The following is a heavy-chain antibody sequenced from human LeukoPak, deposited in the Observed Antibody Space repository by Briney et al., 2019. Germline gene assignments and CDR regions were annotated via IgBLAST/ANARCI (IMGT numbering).Heavy chain of an antibody. J-gene: IGHJ4*02. Sequence: PSETLSLTCTVSGGSISSYYWSWIRQPPGKGLEWIEYIYYSGSTNYNPSLKSRVTISVDTSKNQFSLKLSSVTAADTAVYYCARHIVVVPAATYYFDYWGQGTLVTVSS. D-gene: IGHD2-2*01. CDR1: GGSISSYY. CDR3: ARHIVVVPAATYYFDY. V-gene: IGHV4-59*01. CDR2: IYYSGST.